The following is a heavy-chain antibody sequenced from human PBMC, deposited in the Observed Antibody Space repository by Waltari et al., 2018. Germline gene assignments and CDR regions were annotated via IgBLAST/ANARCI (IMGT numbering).Heavy chain of an antibody. CDR3: ARGSGSYPLDY. V-gene: IGHV4-34*01. CDR1: GGSFSGYY. D-gene: IGHD1-26*01. Sequence: QVQLQQWGAGLLKPSETLSLTCAVYGGSFSGYYWSWIRQPPGKGLEWSGEINHSGRTNYNPSRKSRVTISVDTSKNQFSLRLSSVTAADTAVYYCARGSGSYPLDYWGQGTLVTVSS. CDR2: INHSGRT. J-gene: IGHJ4*02.